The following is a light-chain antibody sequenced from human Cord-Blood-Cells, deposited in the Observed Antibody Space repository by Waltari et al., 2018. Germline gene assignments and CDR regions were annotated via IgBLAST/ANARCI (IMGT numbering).Light chain of an antibody. V-gene: IGLV2-14*01. J-gene: IGLJ1*01. CDR1: SSDVGGYNY. CDR3: SSYTSSSSPCV. CDR2: DVS. Sequence: QSALTQPASVSGSPGQSTTISCTGTSSDVGGYNYVSWYQPHPGKAPKLMIYDVSNRPSGVSNRFSGSKSGNTASLTISGLQAEDEADYYCSSYTSSSSPCVFGTGTKVTVL.